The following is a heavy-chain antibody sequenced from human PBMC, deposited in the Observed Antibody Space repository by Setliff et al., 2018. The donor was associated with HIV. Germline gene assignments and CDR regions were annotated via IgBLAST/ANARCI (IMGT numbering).Heavy chain of an antibody. J-gene: IGHJ6*02. Sequence: ASVKVSCKASGYTFTSYGISWVRQAPGQGLEWMGWISAYNGNTTYAQRFQGRVTMTTDRSTSTVYMELSSLRSEDTAVYYCARDRGDLSLAYYLYYGMDVWGQGTTVTVSS. V-gene: IGHV1-18*01. CDR2: ISAYNGNT. D-gene: IGHD3-10*01. CDR1: GYTFTSYG. CDR3: ARDRGDLSLAYYLYYGMDV.